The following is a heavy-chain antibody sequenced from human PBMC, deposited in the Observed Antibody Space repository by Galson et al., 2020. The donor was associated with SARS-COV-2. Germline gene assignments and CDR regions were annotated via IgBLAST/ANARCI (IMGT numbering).Heavy chain of an antibody. CDR1: GYSFTSYW. J-gene: IGHJ6*02. D-gene: IGHD2-21*02. V-gene: IGHV5-51*01. CDR2: IYPGDSDT. Sequence: KIGESLKISCKGSGYSFTSYWIGWVRQMPGKGLEWMGIIYPGDSDTRYSPSFQGQVTISADKSISTAYLQWSSLKASDTAMYYCAGAYCGGDCYSDASYYYYGIDVWGQGTTVTVSS. CDR3: AGAYCGGDCYSDASYYYYGIDV.